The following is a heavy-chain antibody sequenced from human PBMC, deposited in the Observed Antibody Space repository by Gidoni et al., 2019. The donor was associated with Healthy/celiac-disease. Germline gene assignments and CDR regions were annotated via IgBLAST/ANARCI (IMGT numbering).Heavy chain of an antibody. CDR2: IYYSGST. CDR1: GGSISSSSYY. V-gene: IGHV4-39*01. D-gene: IGHD6-19*01. Sequence: QLQLQESGPGLVKPSETLSLTCTVSGGSISSSSYYWGWIRPPPGKGLEWIGSIYYSGSTYYNPSLKSRVTISVDTSKNQFSLKLSSVTAADTAVYYCARRGGKVAGTTNGQDYWGQGTLVTVSS. CDR3: ARRGGKVAGTTNGQDY. J-gene: IGHJ4*02.